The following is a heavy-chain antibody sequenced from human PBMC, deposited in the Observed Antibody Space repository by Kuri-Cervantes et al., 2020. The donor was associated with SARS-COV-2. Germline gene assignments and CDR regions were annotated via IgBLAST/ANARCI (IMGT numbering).Heavy chain of an antibody. V-gene: IGHV4-38-2*02. CDR2: IYYSGST. CDR1: GYSISSGYY. J-gene: IGHJ3*02. Sequence: SQTLSLTCAVSGYSISSGYYWGWIRQPPGKGLEWIGYIYYSGSTNYNPSLKSRVTISVDTSKNQFSLKLSSVTAADTAVYYCARELTNWGSGGSAYDAFDIWGQGTMVTVSS. D-gene: IGHD7-27*01. CDR3: ARELTNWGSGGSAYDAFDI.